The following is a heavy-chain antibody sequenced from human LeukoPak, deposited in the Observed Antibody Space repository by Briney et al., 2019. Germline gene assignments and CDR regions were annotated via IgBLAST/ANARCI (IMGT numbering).Heavy chain of an antibody. D-gene: IGHD3-10*01. CDR1: GGYISTYY. CDR2: IYYSGST. Sequence: SETLSLTCTVSGGYISTYYWSWIRQPPGKGLEWVGYIYYSGSTNYNPSLKSRVTISVDTSKNQFSLKLSSVTAADTAVYYCATLWFGEPQIDDVWGQGTTVTVSS. V-gene: IGHV4-59*01. CDR3: ATLWFGEPQIDDV. J-gene: IGHJ6*02.